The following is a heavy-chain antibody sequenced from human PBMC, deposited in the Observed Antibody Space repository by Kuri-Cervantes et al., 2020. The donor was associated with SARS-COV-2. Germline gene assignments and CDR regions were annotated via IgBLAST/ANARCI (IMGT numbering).Heavy chain of an antibody. Sequence: KIPCKGPGYSFTSYWISWVRQAPGQGLEWMGRIIPILGIANYAQKFQGRVTITADKSTSTAYMELSSLRSEDTAVYYCAREGDSSSSMSYYYYYMDVWGKGTTVTVSS. CDR1: GYSFTSYW. CDR3: AREGDSSSSMSYYYYYMDV. D-gene: IGHD6-6*01. J-gene: IGHJ6*03. CDR2: IIPILGIA. V-gene: IGHV1-69*04.